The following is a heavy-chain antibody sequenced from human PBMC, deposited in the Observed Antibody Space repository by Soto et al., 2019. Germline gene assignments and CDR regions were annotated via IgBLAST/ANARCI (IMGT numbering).Heavy chain of an antibody. V-gene: IGHV1-3*01. CDR1: VYTFTSYA. CDR2: INAGNGNT. CDR3: ARDADIVLVPAASHYYYGMDV. Sequence: GASVKVSCKDSVYTFTSYAIQWVRQAHGQRLEWMGWINAGNGNTKYSQKFQGRVTITRDTSASTAYMELSSLRSEDTAVYYCARDADIVLVPAASHYYYGMDVWGQGSTVTVSS. D-gene: IGHD2-2*01. J-gene: IGHJ6*02.